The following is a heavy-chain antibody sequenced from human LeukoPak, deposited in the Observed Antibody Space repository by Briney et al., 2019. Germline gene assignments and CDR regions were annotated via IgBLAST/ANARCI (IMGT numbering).Heavy chain of an antibody. CDR1: GFTFSHSA. Sequence: PGGSLRLSCAASGFTFSHSAMNWVRQAPGKGLEWVSAISGRGDSTHYADSVKGRFTISRDNSKNTVFLQMNSLTAEDTAVYYCAKNAGLGYCTSTSCPFDPWGQGTLVTVSS. D-gene: IGHD2-2*01. CDR2: ISGRGDST. J-gene: IGHJ5*02. CDR3: AKNAGLGYCTSTSCPFDP. V-gene: IGHV3-23*01.